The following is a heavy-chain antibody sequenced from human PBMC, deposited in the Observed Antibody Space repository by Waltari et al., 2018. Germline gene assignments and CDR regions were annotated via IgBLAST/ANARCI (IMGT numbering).Heavy chain of an antibody. D-gene: IGHD3-22*01. J-gene: IGHJ4*02. CDR3: ARLRMYYYDSSGYYRSYYFDY. V-gene: IGHV4-39*01. CDR1: GGSISSSSYY. Sequence: QLQLQESGPGLVKPSETLSLTCTVSGGSISSSSYYWGWIRQPPGKGLEWIGSIYYSGSTYYNPSLKSRVTISVDTSKNQFSLKLSSVTAADTAVYYCARLRMYYYDSSGYYRSYYFDYWGQGTLVTVSS. CDR2: IYYSGST.